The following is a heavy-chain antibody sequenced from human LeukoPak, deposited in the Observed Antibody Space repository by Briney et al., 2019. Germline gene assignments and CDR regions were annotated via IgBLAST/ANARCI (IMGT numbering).Heavy chain of an antibody. CDR1: GGSISSYY. V-gene: IGHV4-59*08. J-gene: IGHJ4*02. CDR2: IYYSGST. D-gene: IGHD1-26*01. Sequence: SETLSLTCTVSGGSISSYYWSWIRQPPGKGLEWIGYIYYSGSTNYNPSPKSRVTISVDTSKNQFSLKLSSVTAADTAVYYCARLHAGRYFDYWGQGTLVTVSS. CDR3: ARLHAGRYFDY.